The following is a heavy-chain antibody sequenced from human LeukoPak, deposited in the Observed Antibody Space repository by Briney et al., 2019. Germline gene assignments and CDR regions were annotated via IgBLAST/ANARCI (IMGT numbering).Heavy chain of an antibody. V-gene: IGHV4-30-2*01. Sequence: SETLSLTCAVSGGSISSGGYSWSWIRQPPGKGLEWIGYIYHIGSTDYNPSLKSRVTISVDRSKNQFSLKLSSVTAADTAVYYCARLIAADPQLDSWGQGTLVTVFS. J-gene: IGHJ4*02. D-gene: IGHD6-13*01. CDR2: IYHIGST. CDR3: ARLIAADPQLDS. CDR1: GGSISSGGYS.